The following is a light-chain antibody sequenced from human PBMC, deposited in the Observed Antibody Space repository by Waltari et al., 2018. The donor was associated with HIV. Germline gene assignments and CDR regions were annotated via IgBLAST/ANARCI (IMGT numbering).Light chain of an antibody. CDR1: SSNIGADHD. V-gene: IGLV1-40*01. CDR2: RTD. CDR3: QSYDSSLFWV. J-gene: IGLJ2*01. Sequence: QSVLTQPPSLSGAPGQRVTISCIGTSSNIGADHDVNWYRQVSGAAPKLLIYRTDARPSGVPDRFFGSRSGASASLVINGLQTDDEADYYCQSYDSSLFWVFGGGTKLTVL.